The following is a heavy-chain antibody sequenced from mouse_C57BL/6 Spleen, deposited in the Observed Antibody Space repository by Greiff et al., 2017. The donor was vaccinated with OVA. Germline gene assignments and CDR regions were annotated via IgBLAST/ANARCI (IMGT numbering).Heavy chain of an antibody. D-gene: IGHD3-2*02. V-gene: IGHV1-54*01. Sequence: QVQLQQSGAELVRPGTSVKVSCKASGYAFTNYLIEWVKQRPGQGLEWIGVINPGSGGTNYNEKFKGKATLTADKSSSTAYMQLSSLTSEDSAVYICARGVQLRLPDYWGQGTTLTVSS. J-gene: IGHJ2*01. CDR3: ARGVQLRLPDY. CDR1: GYAFTNYL. CDR2: INPGSGGT.